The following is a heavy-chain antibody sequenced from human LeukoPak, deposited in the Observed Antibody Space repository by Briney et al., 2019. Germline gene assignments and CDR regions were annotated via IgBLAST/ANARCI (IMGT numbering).Heavy chain of an antibody. D-gene: IGHD6-13*01. CDR1: GFTFSSYS. Sequence: GGSLRLSCAASGFTFSSYSMNLVRQAPGKGLEWVSYISSSSSAIYYADSVKGRFTISRDNAKNSLYLQMNSLRAEDTAVYYCAREGYSPYWGQGTLVTVSS. CDR3: AREGYSPY. J-gene: IGHJ4*02. CDR2: ISSSSSAI. V-gene: IGHV3-48*01.